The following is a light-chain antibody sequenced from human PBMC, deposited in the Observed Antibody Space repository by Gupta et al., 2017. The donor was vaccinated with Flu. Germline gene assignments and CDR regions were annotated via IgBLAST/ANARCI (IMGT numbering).Light chain of an antibody. CDR2: NAS. CDR3: QQYNSDPLT. Sequence: DIQMTQSPSTLSASVADRVTITCRASQSISSWLAWYQQKPGKAPKLLIYNASSLDSGVPSRFSGCGSGTVFTLTISSLQPDDFATYYCQQYNSDPLTFGQGTKVDIK. J-gene: IGKJ2*01. CDR1: QSISSW. V-gene: IGKV1-5*03.